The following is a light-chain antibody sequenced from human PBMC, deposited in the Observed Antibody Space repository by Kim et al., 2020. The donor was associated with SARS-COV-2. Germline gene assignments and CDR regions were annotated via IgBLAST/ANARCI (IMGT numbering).Light chain of an antibody. CDR2: DAA. V-gene: IGKV3-11*01. J-gene: IGKJ4*01. Sequence: PAGRGTLSCRASHNVGSSLAGYQQTPGRAPRLLIYDAAIRAAGVPDRFIGSGSGADFSLTIVSLAPEDFSVDYCQQRGNWPPALTFGGGTKVDIK. CDR3: QQRGNWPPALT. CDR1: HNVGSS.